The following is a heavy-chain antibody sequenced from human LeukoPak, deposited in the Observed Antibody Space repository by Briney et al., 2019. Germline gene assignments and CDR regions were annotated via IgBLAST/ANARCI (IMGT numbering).Heavy chain of an antibody. V-gene: IGHV3-33*01. CDR1: GFTFSSYG. Sequence: GGSLRLSCAASGFTFSSYGMHWVRQAPGKGLEWVAVIWYDGSNKYYADSVKGRFTISRDNSKNTLYLQMNSLRAEDTAVYYCARSYCSSASCPSRFDYWGQGTLVTVSS. CDR3: ARSYCSSASCPSRFDY. CDR2: IWYDGSNK. D-gene: IGHD2-2*01. J-gene: IGHJ4*02.